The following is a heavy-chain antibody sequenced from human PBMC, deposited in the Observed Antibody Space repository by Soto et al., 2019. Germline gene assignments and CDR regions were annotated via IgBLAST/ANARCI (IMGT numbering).Heavy chain of an antibody. CDR1: GGSISSSSYY. D-gene: IGHD3-16*02. Sequence: SETLSLTCTVSGGSISSSSYYWGWIRQPPGKGLEWIGSIYYSGSTYYNPSLKSRVTISVDTSKNQFSLKLSSVTAADTAVYYCARHPSGGIMITFGGVIGEYYFDYWGQGTLVTVSS. V-gene: IGHV4-39*01. CDR3: ARHPSGGIMITFGGVIGEYYFDY. J-gene: IGHJ4*02. CDR2: IYYSGST.